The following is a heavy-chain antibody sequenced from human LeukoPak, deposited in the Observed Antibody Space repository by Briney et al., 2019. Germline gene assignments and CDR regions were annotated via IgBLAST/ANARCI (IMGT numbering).Heavy chain of an antibody. J-gene: IGHJ4*02. Sequence: GGSLRLSCAASGFTFRSYGMSWVRQAPGKGLEWVSALSTGGGSTYYADSVKGRFTISRDSSKNTLYLQMNSLRVEDTATYYCAKVLTSGYYYGSFDFWGQGTLVTVSS. V-gene: IGHV3-23*01. CDR1: GFTFRSYG. D-gene: IGHD3-22*01. CDR3: AKVLTSGYYYGSFDF. CDR2: LSTGGGST.